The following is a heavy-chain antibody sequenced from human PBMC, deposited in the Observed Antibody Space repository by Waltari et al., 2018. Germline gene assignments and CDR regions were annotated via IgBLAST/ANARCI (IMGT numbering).Heavy chain of an antibody. D-gene: IGHD3-3*01. CDR3: AKDLRRWSGSYSDY. CDR2: IRYDGSNK. J-gene: IGHJ4*02. Sequence: QVQLVESGGGVVQPGGSLRLSCAASGFPFSSYGMHWVRQAPGKGLEWVAFIRYDGSNKYYADSVKGRFTISRDNSKNTLYLQMNSLRAEDTAVYYCAKDLRRWSGSYSDYWGQGTLVTVSS. CDR1: GFPFSSYG. V-gene: IGHV3-30*02.